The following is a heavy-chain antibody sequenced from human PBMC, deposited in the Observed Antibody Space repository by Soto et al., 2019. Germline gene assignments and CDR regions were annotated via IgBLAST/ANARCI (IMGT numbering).Heavy chain of an antibody. Sequence: SGPTLVNPTQTLTLTCTFSGFSLSTSGVGVGWIRQPPGKALEWLALIYWDDDKRYSPSLKSRLTITKDTSKNQVVLTMTNMDPVDTATYYCAHRLGGLRYCSSTSCAYFDYWGQGTLVTVSS. V-gene: IGHV2-5*02. CDR1: GFSLSTSGVG. J-gene: IGHJ4*02. CDR3: AHRLGGLRYCSSTSCAYFDY. D-gene: IGHD2-2*01. CDR2: IYWDDDK.